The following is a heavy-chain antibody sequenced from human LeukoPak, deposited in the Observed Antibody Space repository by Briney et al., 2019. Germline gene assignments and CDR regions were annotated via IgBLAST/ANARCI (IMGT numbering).Heavy chain of an antibody. D-gene: IGHD6-13*01. CDR1: GFTFSDYY. V-gene: IGHV3-11*01. CDR2: ISSSGSTI. CDR3: ARAPRIAAAGKDYYYYYYMDV. J-gene: IGHJ6*03. Sequence: GGSLRLSCAASGFTFSDYYMSWIRQAPGKGLEWVSYISSSGSTIYYADSVKGRFTISRDNSKNTLYLQMNSLRAEDTAVYYCARAPRIAAAGKDYYYYYYMDVWGKGTTVTVSS.